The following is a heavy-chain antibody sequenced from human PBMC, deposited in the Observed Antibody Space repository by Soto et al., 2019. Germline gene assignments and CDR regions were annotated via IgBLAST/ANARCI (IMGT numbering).Heavy chain of an antibody. J-gene: IGHJ6*02. CDR3: ARDWVVGDSSGYYYDYYYRMDV. CDR2: KYYRSKWYN. D-gene: IGHD3-22*01. V-gene: IGHV6-1*01. Sequence: RTLSLTSALSGYSVSSNSRAWNWIRQSPTRGLEWLGRKYYRSKWYNDYAVSVKSRITINPDTSKNQFSLQLNSVTPEDTAVYYCARDWVVGDSSGYYYDYYYRMDVWGQGTTVTVSS. CDR1: GYSVSSNSRA.